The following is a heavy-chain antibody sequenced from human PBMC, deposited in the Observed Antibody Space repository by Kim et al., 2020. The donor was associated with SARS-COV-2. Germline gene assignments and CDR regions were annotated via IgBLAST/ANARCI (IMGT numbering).Heavy chain of an antibody. Sequence: NPSLNSRVTISGEKSKNQFSLKLSSVTAADTAVYYCARDLTYSSGLARGDYWGQGTLVTVSS. V-gene: IGHV4-4*02. CDR3: ARDLTYSSGLARGDY. J-gene: IGHJ4*02. D-gene: IGHD6-19*01.